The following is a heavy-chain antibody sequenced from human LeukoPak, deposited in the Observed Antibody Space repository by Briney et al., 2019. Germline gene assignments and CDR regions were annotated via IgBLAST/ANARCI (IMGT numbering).Heavy chain of an antibody. CDR2: ISYDGSNK. D-gene: IGHD3-9*01. J-gene: IGHJ6*02. Sequence: GGSLRLSCAASGFTFSSYAMHWVRQAPGKGLEWVAVISYDGSNKYYADSVKGRFTISRDNSKNTLYLQMNSLRAEDTAVYYCARDRTSIFNTGRTYYYYGMDVWGQGTTVTVSS. CDR3: ARDRTSIFNTGRTYYYYGMDV. V-gene: IGHV3-30-3*01. CDR1: GFTFSSYA.